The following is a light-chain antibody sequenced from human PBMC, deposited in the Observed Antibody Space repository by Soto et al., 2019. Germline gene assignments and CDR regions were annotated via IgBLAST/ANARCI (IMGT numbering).Light chain of an antibody. J-gene: IGKJ4*01. CDR3: QQRSNWPLT. CDR2: DAS. V-gene: IGKV3-11*01. CDR1: QSVSRY. Sequence: SGLKQSPDTLSLSTGESATLSCRASQSVSRYLAWYQQKPGQTPRLLIYDASNRAAGIPARFSGSGSGTDFTLTISSLEPEDFAVYYCQQRSNWPLTSGGGTKVDIK.